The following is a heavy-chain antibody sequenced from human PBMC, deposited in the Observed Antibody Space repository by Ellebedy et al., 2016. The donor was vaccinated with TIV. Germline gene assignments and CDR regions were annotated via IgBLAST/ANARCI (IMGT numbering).Heavy chain of an antibody. Sequence: GESLKISXAASGFTFSNAWMNWVRQAPGKGLEWVGRIKSKTDGGTTDYAAPVKGRFTISRDDSKSIAYLQMNSLKTEDTAVYYCTRDYAGYSGSYYDYWGQGTLVTVSS. V-gene: IGHV3-15*07. CDR2: IKSKTDGGTT. D-gene: IGHD1-26*01. CDR3: TRDYAGYSGSYYDY. J-gene: IGHJ4*02. CDR1: GFTFSNAW.